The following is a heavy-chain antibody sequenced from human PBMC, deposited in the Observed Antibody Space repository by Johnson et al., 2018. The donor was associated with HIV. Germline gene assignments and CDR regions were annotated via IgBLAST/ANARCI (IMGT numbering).Heavy chain of an antibody. Sequence: VQLVESGGDVVRPGGSLRLSCAASGFGFSDYGMSWVRQVPGKGLAWVSGIKSNGANTAYADSVKGRFTISRDNAKRSLYLQMNSLRVEDTALYYCARDVLFTGNYFEMWGQGTMVTVSS. J-gene: IGHJ3*02. CDR2: IKSNGANT. CDR3: ARDVLFTGNYFEM. CDR1: GFGFSDYG. V-gene: IGHV3-20*04. D-gene: IGHD1-7*01.